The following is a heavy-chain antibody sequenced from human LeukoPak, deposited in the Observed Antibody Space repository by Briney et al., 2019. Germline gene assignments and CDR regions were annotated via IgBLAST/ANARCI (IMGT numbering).Heavy chain of an antibody. J-gene: IGHJ4*02. CDR3: ATTPLWFGELPDDY. D-gene: IGHD3-10*01. Sequence: PGGSLRLSCAASGFTFSSYAMSWVRPAPGKGLEWVSAISGSGGSTYYADSVKGRFTISRDNSKNTLYLQMNSLRAEDTAVYYCATTPLWFGELPDDYWGQGTLVTVSS. CDR1: GFTFSSYA. CDR2: ISGSGGST. V-gene: IGHV3-23*01.